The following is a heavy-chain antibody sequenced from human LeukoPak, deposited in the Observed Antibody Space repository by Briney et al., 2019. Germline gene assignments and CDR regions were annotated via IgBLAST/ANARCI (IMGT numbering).Heavy chain of an antibody. CDR2: IQPDGNDK. Sequence: SGGSLRLSCAASGFIFNEYGMHWVRQAPGKGLEWVALIQPDGNDKYYVDSVKGRFTVSRDNSKNTLYLQLNSLRVEDTALYYCAKRDKTTEFDYWGRGTLVTVSS. CDR3: AKRDKTTEFDY. D-gene: IGHD1-1*01. CDR1: GFIFNEYG. J-gene: IGHJ4*02. V-gene: IGHV3-30*02.